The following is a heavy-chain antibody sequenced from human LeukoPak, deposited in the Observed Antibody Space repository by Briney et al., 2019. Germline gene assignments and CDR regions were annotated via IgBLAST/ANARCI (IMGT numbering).Heavy chain of an antibody. D-gene: IGHD3-22*01. CDR3: AKDRSTYYYDSSGYYPDAFDI. CDR1: GFTFSSYG. V-gene: IGHV3-30*18. J-gene: IGHJ3*02. Sequence: GGSLRLSCAASGFTFSSYGMHWVRQAPGKGLVWVAVISYDGSNKYYADSVKGRFTISRDNSKNTLYLQMNSLRAEDTAVYYCAKDRSTYYYDSSGYYPDAFDIWGQGTMVTVSS. CDR2: ISYDGSNK.